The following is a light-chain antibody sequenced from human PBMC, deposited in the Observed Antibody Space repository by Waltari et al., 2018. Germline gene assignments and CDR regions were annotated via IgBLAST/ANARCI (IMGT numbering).Light chain of an antibody. Sequence: QSALTQPASVSGSPGQSITISCTGTSSDVGSYDYVSRYQQHPGQAPKHIIYQVRNTPSGFYNRFSGSKSGNTASLTISGLQAEDGADYYCTSYTVSTPVVFGGGTKLTVL. CDR1: SSDVGSYDY. CDR2: QVR. J-gene: IGLJ3*02. CDR3: TSYTVSTPVV. V-gene: IGLV2-14*01.